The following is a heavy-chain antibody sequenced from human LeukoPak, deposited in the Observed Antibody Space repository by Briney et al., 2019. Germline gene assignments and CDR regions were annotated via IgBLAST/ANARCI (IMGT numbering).Heavy chain of an antibody. D-gene: IGHD3-22*01. CDR1: GFTFSSYN. CDR3: AGGHSSGYYPIDY. CDR2: ISSSSKYI. Sequence: GGSLRLSCAASGFTFSSYNMNWVRQAPGKGLEWVSCISSSSKYIYYADSLKGRFTISRDNAKNSLYLQMNSLRAEDTAVYYCAGGHSSGYYPIDYWGQGTLVTVSS. J-gene: IGHJ4*02. V-gene: IGHV3-21*01.